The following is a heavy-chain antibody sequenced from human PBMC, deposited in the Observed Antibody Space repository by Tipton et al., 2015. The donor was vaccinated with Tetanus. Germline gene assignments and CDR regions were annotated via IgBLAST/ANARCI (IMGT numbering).Heavy chain of an antibody. CDR3: ARDLIPAYDSSGSSNFDI. J-gene: IGHJ3*02. Sequence: TLSLTCTVSGGSISSYYWSWIRQPAGKGLEWIGRIYTSGGTNYNPSLKSRVTMSVDTSKNQFSLKLSSVTAADTAVYYCARDLIPAYDSSGSSNFDIWGQGTMVTVSS. V-gene: IGHV4-4*07. CDR1: GGSISSYY. CDR2: IYTSGGT. D-gene: IGHD3-22*01.